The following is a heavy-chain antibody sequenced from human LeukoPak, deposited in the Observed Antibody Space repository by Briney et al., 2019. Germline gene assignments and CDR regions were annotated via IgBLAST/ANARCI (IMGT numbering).Heavy chain of an antibody. CDR2: ISVYNGNT. J-gene: IGHJ3*02. CDR1: GSTFTNYG. CDR3: ARGLDYGGNTLVLSASDM. V-gene: IGHV1-18*01. D-gene: IGHD4-23*01. Sequence: EASVTVSCKASGSTFTNYGISWVRQAPGQGLEWMGWISVYNGNTKYAQNLQGRATMTTDTSTSTAYMELRSLRSDDTAVYYCARGLDYGGNTLVLSASDMWGQGTMVTVSS.